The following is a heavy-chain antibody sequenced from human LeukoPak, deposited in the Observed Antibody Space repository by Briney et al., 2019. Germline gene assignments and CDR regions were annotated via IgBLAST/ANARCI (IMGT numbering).Heavy chain of an antibody. V-gene: IGHV4-59*01. CDR2: IYYSGIT. CDR3: ARDSGGGDWFDP. D-gene: IGHD3-10*01. Sequence: PSETLSLTCTVSGGSISSYYWSWIRQPPGRGLEWIGYIYYSGITNYNPSLKSRVTISVDTSKNQFSLKLSSVTAADTAVYYCARDSGGGDWFDPWGQGTLVTVSS. CDR1: GGSISSYY. J-gene: IGHJ5*02.